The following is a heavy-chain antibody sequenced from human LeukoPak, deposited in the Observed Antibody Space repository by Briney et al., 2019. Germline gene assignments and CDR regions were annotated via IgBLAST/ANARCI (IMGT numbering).Heavy chain of an antibody. J-gene: IGHJ4*02. D-gene: IGHD3-3*01. CDR2: ISAYNGNT. Sequence: GASVKVSCKASGYTFTSYGISWVRQAPGQGLEWMGWISAYNGNTNYAQKLQGRVTMTTDTSTSTAYMEPRSLRSDDTAVYYCARGGEILRFLEWLSPYDYWGEGTLVTVSS. CDR1: GYTFTSYG. V-gene: IGHV1-18*01. CDR3: ARGGEILRFLEWLSPYDY.